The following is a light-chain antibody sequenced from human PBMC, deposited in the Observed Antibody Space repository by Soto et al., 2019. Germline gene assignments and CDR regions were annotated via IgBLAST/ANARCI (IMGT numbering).Light chain of an antibody. V-gene: IGLV2-14*01. J-gene: IGLJ1*01. CDR1: SSDVGGYNY. CDR2: DVS. Sequence: QAVLTQPASVSGSPGQSITISCTGTSSDVGGYNYVSWYQQHPGKAPKLMIYDVSNRPSGVSNRFSGSKSGNTASLTISGLQAEDEADYYCSSYTSSSTLGVFGTRTNVHVL. CDR3: SSYTSSSTLGV.